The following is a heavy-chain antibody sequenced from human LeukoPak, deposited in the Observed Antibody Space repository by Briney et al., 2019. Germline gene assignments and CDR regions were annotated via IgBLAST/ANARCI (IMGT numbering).Heavy chain of an antibody. V-gene: IGHV1-8*01. J-gene: IGHJ3*02. CDR1: GYTFTSYD. Sequence: ASVKVSCKASGYTFTSYDINWVRQATGQGLEWMGWMNPNSGNTGYAQKFQGRVTMTRNTSISTAYMELSSLRSEDTAVYYCARPRGLHDAFDIWGQGTMVTVSS. CDR2: MNPNSGNT. CDR3: ARPRGLHDAFDI. D-gene: IGHD4-17*01.